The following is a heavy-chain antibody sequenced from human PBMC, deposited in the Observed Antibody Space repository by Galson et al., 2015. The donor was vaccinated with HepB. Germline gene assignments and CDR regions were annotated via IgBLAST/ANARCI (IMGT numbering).Heavy chain of an antibody. CDR1: GYTFTGYY. V-gene: IGHV1-2*06. CDR2: INPNSGGT. J-gene: IGHJ6*03. CDR3: ARGRRGYGDSYYYYYYMDV. Sequence: SVKVSCKASGYTFTGYYMHWVRQAPGQGLEWMGRINPNSGGTNYAQKFQGRVTMTRDTSISTAYMELSRLSSVTAADTAVYYCARGRRGYGDSYYYYYYMDVWGKGTTVTVSS. D-gene: IGHD4-17*01.